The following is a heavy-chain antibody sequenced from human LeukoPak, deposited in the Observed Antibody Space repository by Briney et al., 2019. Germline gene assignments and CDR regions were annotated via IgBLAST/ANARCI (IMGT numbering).Heavy chain of an antibody. J-gene: IGHJ4*02. Sequence: SQTLSLTYTVSGGSISSGSYYWTWIRQPAGKGLEWIGRIYTSGSTNYNPSLESRVTISVDTSKNQFSLNLTSVTAADTAVYYCARASALAADYWGQGTLGTVSS. CDR2: IYTSGST. V-gene: IGHV4-61*02. D-gene: IGHD6-19*01. CDR1: GGSISSGSYY. CDR3: ARASALAADY.